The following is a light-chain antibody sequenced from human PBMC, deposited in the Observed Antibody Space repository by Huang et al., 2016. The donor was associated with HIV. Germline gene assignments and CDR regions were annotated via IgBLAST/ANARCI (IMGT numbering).Light chain of an antibody. CDR3: HQYYNTRYT. J-gene: IGKJ2*01. Sequence: DIVMTQSPDSLAVSLGERATINCKSSQSVLYSSNNKNYLSWYQQKPGQSPKLLISWASTRESCVPYRFSCSGAGTDFTLTISSLQAEDVAVYYCHQYYNTRYTFGQGTKLEIK. CDR1: QSVLYSSNNKNY. CDR2: WAS. V-gene: IGKV4-1*01.